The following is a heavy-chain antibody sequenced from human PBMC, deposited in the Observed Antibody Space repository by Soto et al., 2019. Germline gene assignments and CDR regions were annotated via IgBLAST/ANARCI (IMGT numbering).Heavy chain of an antibody. V-gene: IGHV2-5*02. Sequence: QITLNESGPTQVKPRQTLTLTCTFSGFSLTTSGVGVGWIRQSPGKAPEWLALIYWDDDKRYSPSLKSRLTITKDTPKNQVDLTMAELNPADTANYYCAHRVLRTVFGLVTTTAIYFDFWGQGTPVAVSS. D-gene: IGHD3-3*01. CDR3: AHRVLRTVFGLVTTTAIYFDF. CDR1: GFSLTTSGVG. CDR2: IYWDDDK. J-gene: IGHJ4*02.